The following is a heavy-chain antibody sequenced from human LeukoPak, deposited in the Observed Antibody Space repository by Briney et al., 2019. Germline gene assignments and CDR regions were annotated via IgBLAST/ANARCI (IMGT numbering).Heavy chain of an antibody. V-gene: IGHV4-4*07. CDR1: GDSITYFY. J-gene: IGHJ4*02. CDR3: ARDESYSSGWHY. CDR2: ISSSGST. D-gene: IGHD6-19*01. Sequence: SETLSLTCSVSGDSITYFYWSWIRQAAGKGLEWIGRISSSGSTDYNASLKSRVTMSVDTSKNQFSLKLSSMTAADTAVYYCARDESYSSGWHYWGQGTLVTVSS.